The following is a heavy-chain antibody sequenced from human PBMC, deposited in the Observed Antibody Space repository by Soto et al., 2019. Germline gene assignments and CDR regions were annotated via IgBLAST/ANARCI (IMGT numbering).Heavy chain of an antibody. V-gene: IGHV3-23*01. Sequence: WGSLALSCAASGFTFKIYAMTGFLQDPGKGLEWVSAISYSGVSTYYADSVKGRFTISRDSSENTLSLQMNSLRVDDTAVYYCARTRVYSDYYLDYWGQGTLVTVSS. CDR3: ARTRVYSDYYLDY. CDR1: GFTFKIYA. CDR2: ISYSGVST. J-gene: IGHJ4*02. D-gene: IGHD5-12*01.